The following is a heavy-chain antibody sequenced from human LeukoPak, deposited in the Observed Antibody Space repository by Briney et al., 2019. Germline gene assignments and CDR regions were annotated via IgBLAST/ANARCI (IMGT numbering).Heavy chain of an antibody. D-gene: IGHD3-22*01. CDR2: ISSSSSYI. CDR3: AKGHYYDSSGYFDY. Sequence: GGSLRLSCAASGFIFSNYSMNWVRKAPGKGLEWVSSISSSSSYIFYADSVKGRFTISRDNAKNSLYLQVNSLRAEDTAVYYCAKGHYYDSSGYFDYWGQGTLVTVSS. CDR1: GFIFSNYS. J-gene: IGHJ4*02. V-gene: IGHV3-21*01.